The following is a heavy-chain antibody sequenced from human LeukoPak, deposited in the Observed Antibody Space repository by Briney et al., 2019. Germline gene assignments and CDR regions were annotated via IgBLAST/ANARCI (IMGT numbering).Heavy chain of an antibody. V-gene: IGHV4-34*01. CDR3: ARSITMIVVARGPFDY. J-gene: IGHJ4*02. CDR1: GGSFSGYY. CDR2: INHSGST. D-gene: IGHD3-22*01. Sequence: SETLSLTCAVYGGSFSGYYWSWIRQPPGKGLGWIGEINHSGSTNYNPSLKSRVTISVDTSKNQFSLKLSSVTAADTAVYYCARSITMIVVARGPFDYWGQGTLVTVSS.